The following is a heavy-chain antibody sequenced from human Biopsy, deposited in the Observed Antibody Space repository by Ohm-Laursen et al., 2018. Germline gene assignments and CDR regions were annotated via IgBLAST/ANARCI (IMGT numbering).Heavy chain of an antibody. Sequence: SDTLSLTCTVSGGSIGGGDYYWNWIRQHPGKGLGWIGLISYSGTTFYNPSLESLLTISIDTSKNHFSLNLRSVTAADTAVYYCARGVPHYDGSGFPLAGYWYFDLWGRGTLVTVSS. D-gene: IGHD3-22*01. V-gene: IGHV4-31*01. CDR2: ISYSGTT. CDR3: ARGVPHYDGSGFPLAGYWYFDL. CDR1: GGSIGGGDYY. J-gene: IGHJ2*01.